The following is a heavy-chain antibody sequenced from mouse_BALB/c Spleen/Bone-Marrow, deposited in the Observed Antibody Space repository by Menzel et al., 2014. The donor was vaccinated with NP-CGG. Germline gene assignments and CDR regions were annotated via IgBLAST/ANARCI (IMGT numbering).Heavy chain of an antibody. V-gene: IGHV1-80*01. J-gene: IGHJ2*01. D-gene: IGHD2-10*02. CDR2: IYPGDGDT. CDR1: GYAFSSYW. Sequence: SGAELVRPGSSVKISCKASGYAFSSYWMNWVKQRPGQGLEWIGQIYPGDGDTNYNGKFKGKATLTADKSSSTAYMQLSSLTSEDSAVYFCARQYGNYFDYWGQGTTLTVSS. CDR3: ARQYGNYFDY.